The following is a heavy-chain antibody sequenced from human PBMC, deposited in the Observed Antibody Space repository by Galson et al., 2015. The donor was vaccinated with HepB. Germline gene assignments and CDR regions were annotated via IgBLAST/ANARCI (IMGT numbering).Heavy chain of an antibody. CDR2: TYYRSKWSN. CDR1: GDSVSSNTVG. CDR3: ARSIHLGRGFDS. V-gene: IGHV6-1*01. Sequence: CAISGDSVSSNTVGWNWIRQSPSRGLEWLGRTYYRSKWSNDYAQSVQSRITINPDTSKNQLSLQLNSVTPEDTAVYYCARSIHLGRGFDSWGQGTLVTVSS. J-gene: IGHJ4*02. D-gene: IGHD7-27*01.